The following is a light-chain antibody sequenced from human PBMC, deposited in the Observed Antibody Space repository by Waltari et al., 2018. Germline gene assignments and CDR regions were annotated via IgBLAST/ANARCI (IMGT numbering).Light chain of an antibody. J-gene: IGLJ3*02. CDR1: SSDVGLYNY. Sequence: QSALTQPASVSGSPGQSITISCTGISSDVGLYNYVLWYQQHPGKAPKGLIYDFSNRPSGISNRFSGSKSGNTASLTISGLQAEDEADYYCSSYTSSSTAVVFGGGTKLTVL. CDR3: SSYTSSSTAVV. CDR2: DFS. V-gene: IGLV2-14*03.